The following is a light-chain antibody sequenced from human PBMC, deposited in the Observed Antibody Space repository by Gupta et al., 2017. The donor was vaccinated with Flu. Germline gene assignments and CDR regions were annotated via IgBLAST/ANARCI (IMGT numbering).Light chain of an antibody. CDR1: QGISNY. J-gene: IGKJ4*01. Sequence: DIQMPQSPSSLSASVGDRVTITCRASQGISNYLAWYQQKPGKVPKLLIYAASTLQSGVPSRFSGSGSGTDFTLTISRLQPEDVATYYCKKYNSAQITFGGGTKVEIK. V-gene: IGKV1-27*01. CDR2: AAS. CDR3: KKYNSAQIT.